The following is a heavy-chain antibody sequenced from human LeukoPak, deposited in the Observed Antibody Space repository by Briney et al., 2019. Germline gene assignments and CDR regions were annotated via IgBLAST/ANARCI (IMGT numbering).Heavy chain of an antibody. CDR2: ISVEGESA. CDR3: AKDSLFIAARPWYYYYMDV. Sequence: GGSLRLSCTVSGFSVSTSGISWVRQAQGKGLQTISAISVEGESAYYADSVKGRFTISRDNSKNTLYLQMNILRAEDTAVYYCAKDSLFIAARPWYYYYMDVWGKGTTVTVSS. V-gene: IGHV3-23*01. D-gene: IGHD6-6*01. CDR1: GFSVSTSG. J-gene: IGHJ6*03.